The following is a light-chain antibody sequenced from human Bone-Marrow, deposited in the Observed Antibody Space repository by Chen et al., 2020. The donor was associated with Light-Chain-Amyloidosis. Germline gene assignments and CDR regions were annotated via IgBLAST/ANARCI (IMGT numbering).Light chain of an antibody. CDR3: GTGDRSLGVVV. CDR2: DNN. CDR1: SSNIGNSY. J-gene: IGLJ2*01. Sequence: QSVLTQPPSVSAAPGQKVTIPCSGTSSNIGNSYVSWYHHLPGTAPKLLIYDNNKRPSELPDRFSGSKSGTSATLDITGRQTGDEADYCCGTGDRSLGVVVFGGGTKLTVL. V-gene: IGLV1-51*01.